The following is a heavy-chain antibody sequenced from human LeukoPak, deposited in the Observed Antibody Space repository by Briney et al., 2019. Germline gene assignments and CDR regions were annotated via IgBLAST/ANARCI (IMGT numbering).Heavy chain of an antibody. J-gene: IGHJ6*02. CDR2: ISSTSSYI. CDR1: GFTFGDYA. Sequence: PGGSLRLSCTASGFTFGDYAMSWFRQAPGKGLEWVSSISSTSSYIYYADSMKGRFTISRDNAKNSLYLQMNSLRAEDTAVYYCARALWSGPVYYGMDVWGQGTTVTVSS. CDR3: ARALWSGPVYYGMDV. V-gene: IGHV3-21*01. D-gene: IGHD3-10*01.